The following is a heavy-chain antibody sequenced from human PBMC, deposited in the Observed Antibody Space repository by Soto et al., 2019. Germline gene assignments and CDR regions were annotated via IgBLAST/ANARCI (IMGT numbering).Heavy chain of an antibody. CDR2: ISWNSAII. CDR3: ASGFLGVIRSGYCSSGSCFPYHYYFGMDV. D-gene: IGHD2-15*01. CDR1: RFTFDDYA. V-gene: IGHV3-9*01. Sequence: EVQLEESEGGLVQAGRSLRLSCAASRFTFDDYALHWVRQAPGKGLEWVSGISWNSAIISYADSVKGRFSITRDNAKKYVYLQMESLRPEDTAVYYCASGFLGVIRSGYCSSGSCFPYHYYFGMDVWGQGTTVTVSS. J-gene: IGHJ6*02.